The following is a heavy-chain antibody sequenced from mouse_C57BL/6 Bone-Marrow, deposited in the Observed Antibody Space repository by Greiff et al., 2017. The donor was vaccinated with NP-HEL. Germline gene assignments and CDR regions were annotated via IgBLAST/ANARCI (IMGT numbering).Heavy chain of an antibody. J-gene: IGHJ4*01. CDR1: GYTFTSYW. Sequence: QVQLQQPGAELVRPGTSVKLSCKASGYTFTSYWMHWVKQRPGQGLEWIGVIDPSDSYTNYNQKFKGKATLTVDTSSSTAYMQLSSLTSEDSAVYYCARPYYYRDAMDYWGQGTSVTVSS. CDR3: ARPYYYRDAMDY. V-gene: IGHV1-59*01. CDR2: IDPSDSYT. D-gene: IGHD2-14*01.